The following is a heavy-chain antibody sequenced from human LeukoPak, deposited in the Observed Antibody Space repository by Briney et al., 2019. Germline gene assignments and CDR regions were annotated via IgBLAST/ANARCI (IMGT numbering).Heavy chain of an antibody. Sequence: ASVKVSCKASGYTFTSYDINWVRQATGQRLECMGWMNPNSGSTGYAQKFQGRVTITRNTSISTAYMELSGLRSEDTAGYYCARGRSTGYPYYFEYWGQGTLVTVSS. D-gene: IGHD5-12*01. CDR1: GYTFTSYD. V-gene: IGHV1-8*03. CDR3: ARGRSTGYPYYFEY. J-gene: IGHJ4*02. CDR2: MNPNSGST.